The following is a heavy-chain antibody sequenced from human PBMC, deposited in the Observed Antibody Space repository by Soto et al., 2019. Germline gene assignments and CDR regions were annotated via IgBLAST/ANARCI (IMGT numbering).Heavy chain of an antibody. CDR3: AGYRYYYDSSGYFGDYFDY. D-gene: IGHD3-22*01. Sequence: SETLSLTCTVSGGSISSYYWSWIRQPPGKGLEWIGYIYYSGSTNYNPSLKSRVTISVDTSKNQFSLKLSSVTAADTAVYYCAGYRYYYDSSGYFGDYFDYWGQGTLVTVSS. V-gene: IGHV4-59*01. CDR2: IYYSGST. CDR1: GGSISSYY. J-gene: IGHJ4*02.